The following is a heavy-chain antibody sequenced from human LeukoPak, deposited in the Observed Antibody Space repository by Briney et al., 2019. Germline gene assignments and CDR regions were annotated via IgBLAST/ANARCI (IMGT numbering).Heavy chain of an antibody. CDR2: IKPDGSLQ. CDR1: GFIFSSFW. V-gene: IGHV3-7*01. J-gene: IGHJ4*02. Sequence: GGSLRLSCTASGFIFSSFWMAWVRQAPGKGLEWVANIKPDGSLQFYGDSVKGRFTISRDNAKNSLYLQMNNLRAEDTAVYYCARIVVGYHDYWGQGTLVTVSS. D-gene: IGHD1-26*01. CDR3: ARIVVGYHDY.